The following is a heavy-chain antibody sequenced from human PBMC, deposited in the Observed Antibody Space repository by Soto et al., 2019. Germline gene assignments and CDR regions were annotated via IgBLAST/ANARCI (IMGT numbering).Heavy chain of an antibody. CDR2: INHSGST. Sequence: QVQLQQWGAGLLKPSETLSLTCAVYGGSFSGYYWSWIRQPPGKGLEWIGEINHSGSTNYNPSLKSRVTISVDTSKNQFSLKLSSVTAADTAVYYCARVLELAVAADNWFDPWGQGTLVTVSS. CDR3: ARVLELAVAADNWFDP. D-gene: IGHD6-19*01. CDR1: GGSFSGYY. J-gene: IGHJ5*02. V-gene: IGHV4-34*01.